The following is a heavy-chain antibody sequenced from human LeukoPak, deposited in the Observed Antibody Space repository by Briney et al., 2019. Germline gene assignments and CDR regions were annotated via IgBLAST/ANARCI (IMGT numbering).Heavy chain of an antibody. V-gene: IGHV4-4*07. CDR1: GGSLTSYY. CDR3: ARVLRYYYGRSAFDI. CDR2: IYTSGTS. J-gene: IGHJ3*02. D-gene: IGHD3-10*02. Sequence: SETLSLTCTVSGGSLTSYYWSWIRQPAGKGLEWIGRIYTSGTSNYNTSLKSRVTMSVDTSKNQFSLKLSSVTAADTAVYYCARVLRYYYGRSAFDIWGQGTMVTVSS.